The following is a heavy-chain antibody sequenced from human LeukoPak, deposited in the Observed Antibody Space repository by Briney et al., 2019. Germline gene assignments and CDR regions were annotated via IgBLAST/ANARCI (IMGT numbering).Heavy chain of an antibody. CDR3: ARDPEWASVVVPAAIDY. CDR2: ISSSSNYI. J-gene: IGHJ4*02. Sequence: GGSLRLSCAASGFTFSSYSMNWVRQAPGKGLEWVSSISSSSNYIYYADSVKGRFTISRDNAKNSLYLQMNSLRAEDTAVYYCARDPEWASVVVPAAIDYWGQGTLVTVSS. D-gene: IGHD2-2*01. CDR1: GFTFSSYS. V-gene: IGHV3-21*01.